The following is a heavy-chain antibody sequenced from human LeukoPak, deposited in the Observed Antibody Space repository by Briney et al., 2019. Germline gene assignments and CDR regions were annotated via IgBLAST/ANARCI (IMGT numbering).Heavy chain of an antibody. CDR1: GFTFSSYW. Sequence: GGSLRLSCAASGFTFSSYWMSWVRQAPGKGLEWVANIKQDGSEKYYVDSVKGRFTISRDNAKNSLYLQMNSLRAEDTAVYYCAREGHWNDVPGVYNWFDPWGQGTLVTVSS. V-gene: IGHV3-7*01. CDR2: IKQDGSEK. D-gene: IGHD1-1*01. CDR3: AREGHWNDVPGVYNWFDP. J-gene: IGHJ5*02.